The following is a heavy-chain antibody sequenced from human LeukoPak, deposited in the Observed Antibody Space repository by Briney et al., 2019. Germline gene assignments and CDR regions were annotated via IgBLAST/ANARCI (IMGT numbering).Heavy chain of an antibody. J-gene: IGHJ4*02. V-gene: IGHV3-21*01. CDR3: ARVTGLQLVQGLDY. D-gene: IGHD6-13*01. Sequence: PGGSLRLSCTASGFTFSSYWMNWVRQAPGKGLEWVASISSSSSSIYYADSVKGRFTISRDNAKNSLYLQMNSLRAEDTAVYYCARVTGLQLVQGLDYWGQGTLVTVSS. CDR1: GFTFSSYW. CDR2: ISSSSSSI.